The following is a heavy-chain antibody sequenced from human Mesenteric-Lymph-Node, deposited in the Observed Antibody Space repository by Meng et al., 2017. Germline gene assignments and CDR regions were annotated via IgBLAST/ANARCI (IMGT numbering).Heavy chain of an antibody. Sequence: SETLSLTCAVYVGSFSGYYWSWVRQPPGKGLEWIGEINHSGSTNYNPSLKSRVTISVDTSKNQFSLTLSSVTAADTAVYYCARDLDSSGYETQVDYWGQGTLVTVSS. D-gene: IGHD3-22*01. CDR2: INHSGST. J-gene: IGHJ4*02. CDR1: VGSFSGYY. CDR3: ARDLDSSGYETQVDY. V-gene: IGHV4-34*01.